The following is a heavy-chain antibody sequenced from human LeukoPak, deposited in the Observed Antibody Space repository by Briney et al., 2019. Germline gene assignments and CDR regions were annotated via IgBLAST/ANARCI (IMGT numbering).Heavy chain of an antibody. CDR2: IYPGDSDT. CDR3: ATPGYCSSTSCHPFDY. D-gene: IGHD2-2*01. J-gene: IGHJ4*02. V-gene: IGHV5-51*01. Sequence: GESLKISCKGSGYSFSNYWIGWVRQMPGIGLEWMGIIYPGDSDTRYSPSFQGQVTISADKSISTAYLQWSSLKASDTAMYYCATPGYCSSTSCHPFDYWGQGTLVTVSS. CDR1: GYSFSNYW.